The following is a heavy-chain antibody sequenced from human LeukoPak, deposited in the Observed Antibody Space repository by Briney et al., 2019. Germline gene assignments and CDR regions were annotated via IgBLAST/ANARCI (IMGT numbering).Heavy chain of an antibody. CDR1: GYTFSAHR. CDR2: ISGTGSSI. CDR3: ARSRSGSYFDY. J-gene: IGHJ4*02. D-gene: IGHD5-12*01. Sequence: GGSLRLSCAASGYTFSAHRINWVRQAPGQGLEWISYISGTGSSIFYADSVRGRFTISRDNAKNSLFLQMTSLRAEDTAVYYCARSRSGSYFDYWGQGSLVTVSS. V-gene: IGHV3-48*01.